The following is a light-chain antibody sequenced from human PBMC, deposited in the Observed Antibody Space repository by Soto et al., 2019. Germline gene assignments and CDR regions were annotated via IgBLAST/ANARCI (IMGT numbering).Light chain of an antibody. J-gene: IGLJ3*02. CDR1: SSDVGGYNY. V-gene: IGLV2-14*01. Sequence: QSALTQPASVSGSPGQSITISCTGTSSDVGGYNYVSWYQQHPGKAPKLMIYEVSNRPSGVSNRFSGSKSGNTASLTISELQAEDGADYYSSSYTSRSTRVFGGGTKQTVL. CDR3: SSYTSRSTRV. CDR2: EVS.